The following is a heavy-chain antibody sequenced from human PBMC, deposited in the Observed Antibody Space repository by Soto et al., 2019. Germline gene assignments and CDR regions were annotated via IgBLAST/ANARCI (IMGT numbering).Heavy chain of an antibody. CDR2: ISDSGDTT. CDR1: AFTISRYA. V-gene: IGHV3-23*01. J-gene: IGHJ4*02. CDR3: AKDKPGTTSFDD. Sequence: EVQLLESGGGLVQPGGSLRLSCEASAFTISRYAMSWVRQAPGKGLEWVSAISDSGDTTHYADSVKGRFTISRDTSKSTLYLQMNTPRAEDTAVYYCAKDKPGTTSFDDWGQGTLVIVSS. D-gene: IGHD1-1*01.